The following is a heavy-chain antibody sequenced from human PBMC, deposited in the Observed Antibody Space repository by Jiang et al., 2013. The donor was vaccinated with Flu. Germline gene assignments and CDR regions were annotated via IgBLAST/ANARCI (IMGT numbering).Heavy chain of an antibody. J-gene: IGHJ4*02. CDR1: GGSISSYY. V-gene: IGHV4-59*01. Sequence: GSGLVKPSETLSLTCTVSGGSISSYYWSWIRQPPGKGLEWIGYIYYSGSTNYNPSLKSRVTISVDTSKNQFSLKLSSVTAADTAVYYCASINSSSWYYFDYWGQGTPGHRL. D-gene: IGHD6-13*01. CDR3: ASINSSSWYYFDY. CDR2: IYYSGST.